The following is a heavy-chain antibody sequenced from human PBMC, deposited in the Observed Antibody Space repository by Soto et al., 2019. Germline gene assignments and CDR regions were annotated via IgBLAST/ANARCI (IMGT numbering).Heavy chain of an antibody. D-gene: IGHD6-13*01. CDR3: ATDGYSSSWYSGTGGMDD. J-gene: IGHJ6*02. Sequence: PGGSLRLSXAASGFTFSNACMTWVRQAPGKGLEWVGRIQSTTDGGTTDYAAHVKGRFTISRDDSKNTLYLQMNSLKTEDRAVYYCATDGYSSSWYSGTGGMDDWGQGTAVTVSS. CDR1: GFTFSNAC. V-gene: IGHV3-15*01. CDR2: IQSTTDGGTT.